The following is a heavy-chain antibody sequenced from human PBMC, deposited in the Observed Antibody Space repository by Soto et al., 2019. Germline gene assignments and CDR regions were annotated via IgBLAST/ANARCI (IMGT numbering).Heavy chain of an antibody. CDR2: IYYHGNT. V-gene: IGHV4-39*01. CDR1: GGPITSRTYS. CDR3: ARWRFEVFTMRSYYYGMDV. D-gene: IGHD3-10*01. Sequence: PSETLSLTCAVSGGPITSRTYSWGWIRQPPGKTLEWIGTIYYHGNTYSNPSLKIRVTMSVDTSNNQFSLKVSSVSAADTAVYYCARWRFEVFTMRSYYYGMDVWGQGTTVTAP. J-gene: IGHJ6*02.